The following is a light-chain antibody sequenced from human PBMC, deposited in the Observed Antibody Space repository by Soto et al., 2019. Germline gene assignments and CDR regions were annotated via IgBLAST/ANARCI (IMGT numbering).Light chain of an antibody. V-gene: IGKV2-28*01. Sequence: EIVMTQSPPSLTVTPGEPASISWRSSQRLLHSNGNTSLDWYVQKPGQSPQLLTYLGSNRASGVPDRVSGSEAGTDFTLKISRVEAEDVGVYYCMQALQTPYTFGLGTKLEIK. CDR1: QRLLHSNGNTS. J-gene: IGKJ2*01. CDR3: MQALQTPYT. CDR2: LGS.